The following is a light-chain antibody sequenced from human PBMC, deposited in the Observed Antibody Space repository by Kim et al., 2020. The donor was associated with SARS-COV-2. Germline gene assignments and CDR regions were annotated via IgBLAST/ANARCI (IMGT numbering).Light chain of an antibody. V-gene: IGLV3-1*01. CDR2: QDS. CDR1: KLGDKY. CDR3: QVWDSSTVV. Sequence: SYELTQPPSVSVSPGQTASITCSGDKLGDKYACWYQQKPGQSPVLVIYQDSKRPSGIPERFSGSNSGNTATLTISGTRALVEADYYCQVWDSSTVVFGGG. J-gene: IGLJ2*01.